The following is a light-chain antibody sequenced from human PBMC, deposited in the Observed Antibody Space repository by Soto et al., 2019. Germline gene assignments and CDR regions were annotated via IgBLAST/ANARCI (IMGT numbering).Light chain of an antibody. CDR2: GES. CDR1: QSVSGSY. CDR3: HRYGDSTLP. Sequence: ENVLTQSPGTLSLSPGERATLSCRASQSVSGSYLAWYQQKPGQAPRLLIYGESSSATGIPDRFSGSSSGTDVTLTISRLEPEDLAMYQCHRYGDSTLPYGGGPKGESK. V-gene: IGKV3-20*01. J-gene: IGKJ4*01.